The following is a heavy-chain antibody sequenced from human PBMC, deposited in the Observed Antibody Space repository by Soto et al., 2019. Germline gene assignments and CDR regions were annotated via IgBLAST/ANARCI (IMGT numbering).Heavy chain of an antibody. CDR3: TSLAGPSRGY. CDR1: GYTFTSYG. V-gene: IGHV1-3*01. CDR2: INPGNGNT. D-gene: IGHD3-10*01. Sequence: ASVKVSCKASGYTFTSYGINWVRQAPGRGLEWMGWINPGNGNTKYSQQFQGRVIIDRDTSASTAYMELSSLRSEDTAVYYCTSLAGPSRGYWGEGTMVTVYS. J-gene: IGHJ4*02.